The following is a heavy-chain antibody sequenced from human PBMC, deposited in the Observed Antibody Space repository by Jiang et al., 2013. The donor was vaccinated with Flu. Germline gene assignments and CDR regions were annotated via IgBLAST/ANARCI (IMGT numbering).Heavy chain of an antibody. Sequence: VQLLESGGGLVKPGGSLRLSCAASGFIFTNAWMTWVRQAPGKGLEWVGRIKSQADGGTTDFAEPVKGRFIISRDDSTNTLYLQMNSLRTEDTAVYYCTSAHGRGPHWVDPWGQGSLVTVS. J-gene: IGHJ5*02. CDR3: TSAHGRGPHWVDP. D-gene: IGHD5-24*01. CDR2: IKSQADGGTT. V-gene: IGHV3-15*01. CDR1: GFIFTNAW.